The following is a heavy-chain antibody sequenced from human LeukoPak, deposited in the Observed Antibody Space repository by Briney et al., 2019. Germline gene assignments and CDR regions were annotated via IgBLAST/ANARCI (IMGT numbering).Heavy chain of an antibody. Sequence: GGSLRLSCAASGFIFSSYGMHWVRQAPGKGLEWVAVTSYDGSIKYYADSVKGRFTLSRDNSKNTLYLQMNSLRAEDTAVYYRAKEHSSGWYARNYFDYWGQGTLVIVSS. D-gene: IGHD6-19*01. CDR1: GFIFSSYG. V-gene: IGHV3-30*18. J-gene: IGHJ4*02. CDR3: AKEHSSGWYARNYFDY. CDR2: TSYDGSIK.